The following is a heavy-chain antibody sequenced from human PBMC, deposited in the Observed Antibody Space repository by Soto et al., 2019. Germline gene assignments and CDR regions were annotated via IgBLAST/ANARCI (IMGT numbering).Heavy chain of an antibody. Sequence: QVQLQESGPGLVKPSETLSLTCIVSGGSVRSSRYYWGWIRQPPGKGLGCIGTIYFSGKSYYNPSLKGRVTMPVDTSRNQFSLEVNSVAATVSAPYYSARLDYSGLGSEYFYYTDVGGKGTTVTVSS. CDR2: IYFSGKS. CDR1: GGSVRSSRYY. V-gene: IGHV4-39*01. J-gene: IGHJ6*03. D-gene: IGHD4-4*01. CDR3: ARLDYSGLGSEYFYYTDV.